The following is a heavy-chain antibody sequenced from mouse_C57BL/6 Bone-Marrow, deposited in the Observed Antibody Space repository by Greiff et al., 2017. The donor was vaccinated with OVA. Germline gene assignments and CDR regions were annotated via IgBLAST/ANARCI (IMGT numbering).Heavy chain of an antibody. D-gene: IGHD2-4*01. CDR1: GYTFTSYT. CDR2: INPSSGYT. J-gene: IGHJ3*01. Sequence: QVQLQQSGAELARPGASVKMSCKASGYTFTSYTMHWVKQRPGQGLEWIGYINPSSGYTKSNQKFKDKATLTADKSSSTAYMQLSSLTSEDSAVDYCARMSSYDYDDGSAYWGQGTLVTGSA. V-gene: IGHV1-4*01. CDR3: ARMSSYDYDDGSAY.